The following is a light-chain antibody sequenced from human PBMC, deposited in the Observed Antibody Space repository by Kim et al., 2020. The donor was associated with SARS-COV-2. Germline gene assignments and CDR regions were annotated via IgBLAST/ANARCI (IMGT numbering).Light chain of an antibody. CDR3: QVWDSGSEHVI. CDR2: YDA. CDR1: NVGGKS. V-gene: IGLV3-21*04. J-gene: IGLJ2*01. Sequence: SYELTQPPSVSVAPGQTAKITCGGNNVGGKSLHWYQQRPGQAPVLVIYYDAERPSGIPERFSGSNSGNTATLTISRVEAGDEADYYCQVWDSGSEHVIFGGGTQLTVL.